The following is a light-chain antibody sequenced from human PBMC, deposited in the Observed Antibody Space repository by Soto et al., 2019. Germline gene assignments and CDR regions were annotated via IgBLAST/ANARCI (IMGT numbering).Light chain of an antibody. J-gene: IGKJ4*01. CDR1: QGISSW. V-gene: IGKV1D-16*01. Sequence: DIPMTQSPSSLSASVGDRVTITCRASQGISSWLVWYQQKPEKAPEPLIYAASSLRSGVPSRFSGSGSGTDFTLTISSLQPEDFATYYCQQYNSYPLTFGGGTKVEIK. CDR2: AAS. CDR3: QQYNSYPLT.